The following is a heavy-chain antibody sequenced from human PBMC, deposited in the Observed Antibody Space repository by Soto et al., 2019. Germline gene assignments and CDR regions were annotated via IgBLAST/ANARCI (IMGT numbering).Heavy chain of an antibody. CDR3: AKDNNGRPGGVVTYYYGMDV. J-gene: IGHJ6*02. CDR2: ISGSGGST. D-gene: IGHD3-3*01. Sequence: GGSLRLSCAASGFTFSSYAMSWVRQAPGKGLEWVSAISGSGGSTYYADSVKGRFTISRDNSKNTLYLQMNSLRAEDTAVYYCAKDNNGRPGGVVTYYYGMDVWGQGTTVTVSS. V-gene: IGHV3-23*01. CDR1: GFTFSSYA.